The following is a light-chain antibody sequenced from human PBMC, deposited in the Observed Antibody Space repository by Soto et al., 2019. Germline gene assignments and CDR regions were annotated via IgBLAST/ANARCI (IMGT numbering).Light chain of an antibody. V-gene: IGKV3-20*01. CDR2: AAS. Sequence: EIVVTQSPGTLSLSPGERATLSCRASQNLGSGYLAWYQQKPGQAPRILIYAASSRATGIPDRFSGSGSGTDFTLSISRLEPEDFAVYYCQQYDTSPRTFGQGTKVEI. CDR3: QQYDTSPRT. J-gene: IGKJ1*01. CDR1: QNLGSGY.